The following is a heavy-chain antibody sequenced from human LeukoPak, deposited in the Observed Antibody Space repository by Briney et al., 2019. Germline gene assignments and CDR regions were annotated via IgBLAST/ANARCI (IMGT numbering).Heavy chain of an antibody. CDR3: ARAPGYSSGWYTAFDI. D-gene: IGHD6-19*01. CDR1: GFTVSSNY. Sequence: PGGSLRLSCAASGFTVSSNYMSWVRQAPGKGLEWVSVIYSGGSTYYADSVKGRFTISRHNSKNTLYLQMNSLRAEDTAVCYCARAPGYSSGWYTAFDIWGQGTMVTVSS. V-gene: IGHV3-53*04. J-gene: IGHJ3*02. CDR2: IYSGGST.